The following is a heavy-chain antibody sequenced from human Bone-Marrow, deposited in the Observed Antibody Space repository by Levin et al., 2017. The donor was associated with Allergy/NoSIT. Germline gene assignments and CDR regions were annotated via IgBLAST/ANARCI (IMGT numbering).Heavy chain of an antibody. CDR2: INTNTGNP. CDR1: GYTFTSYA. D-gene: IGHD1-1*01. J-gene: IGHJ6*03. V-gene: IGHV7-4-1*01. Sequence: GASVKVSCKASGYTFTSYAMNWVRQAPGQGLEWMGWINTNTGNPTYAQGFTGRFVFSLDTSVSTAYLQICSLKAEDTAVYYCARDPLPHVQLERRDYYYYMDVWGKGTTVTVSS. CDR3: ARDPLPHVQLERRDYYYYMDV.